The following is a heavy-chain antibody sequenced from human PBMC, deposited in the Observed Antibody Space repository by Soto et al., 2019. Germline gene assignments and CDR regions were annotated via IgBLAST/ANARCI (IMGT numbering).Heavy chain of an antibody. Sequence: QVQLQESGPGLVRPSQTLSLTCTVSGGSISSGGYYWSWIRQHPGKGLEWLGYIYYTGSTFYNPSLNSRLTISVDTSNNQFSLKVYSMTAADTAVYYCARSIVGGNSRQGLGYWGQGTLVTVSS. CDR2: IYYTGST. CDR1: GGSISSGGYY. D-gene: IGHD1-26*01. J-gene: IGHJ4*02. CDR3: ARSIVGGNSRQGLGY. V-gene: IGHV4-31*03.